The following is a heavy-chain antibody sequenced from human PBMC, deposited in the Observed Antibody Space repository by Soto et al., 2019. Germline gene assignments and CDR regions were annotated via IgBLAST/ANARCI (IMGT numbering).Heavy chain of an antibody. J-gene: IGHJ3*02. D-gene: IGHD3-22*01. CDR2: IKPSGGST. CDR1: GYTFTSYY. CDR3: ARAKNPYYYDSSGYYFQAHGFDI. Sequence: ASVKVSCKASGYTFTSYYMHWVRQAPGQGLEWMGIIKPSGGSTSYAQKFQGRVTMTRDTSTSTVYMELSSLRSEDTAVYYCARAKNPYYYDSSGYYFQAHGFDIWGQGTMVTVSS. V-gene: IGHV1-46*01.